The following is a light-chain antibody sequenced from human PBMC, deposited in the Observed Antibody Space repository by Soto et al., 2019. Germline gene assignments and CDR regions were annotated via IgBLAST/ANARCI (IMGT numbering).Light chain of an antibody. Sequence: EIVLTQSPATLSLSPGERATLSCRASQSVSSYLAWYQQKPGQAPRLLIYDASNRATGIPARFSGSGSGTDFTLTISRLEPEDFAVYYCQQYANSPPTFGQGTKVEIK. CDR2: DAS. CDR3: QQYANSPPT. V-gene: IGKV3-11*01. J-gene: IGKJ1*01. CDR1: QSVSSY.